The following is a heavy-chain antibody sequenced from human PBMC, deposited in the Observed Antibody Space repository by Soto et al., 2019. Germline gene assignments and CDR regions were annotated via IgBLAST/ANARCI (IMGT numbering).Heavy chain of an antibody. J-gene: IGHJ4*02. D-gene: IGHD3-22*01. CDR1: GFTFRSYA. CDR3: VRSMIIVVRLIGLDY. V-gene: IGHV3-30-3*01. CDR2: ISYDGSNK. Sequence: LRLSCGASGFTFRSYAMHWVRQTPGKGLEWVAVISYDGSNKHYADSVKGRFSISRDNAKNMLYPQMDSLSSEDTAVYYCVRSMIIVVRLIGLDYWGQGTLVTVSS.